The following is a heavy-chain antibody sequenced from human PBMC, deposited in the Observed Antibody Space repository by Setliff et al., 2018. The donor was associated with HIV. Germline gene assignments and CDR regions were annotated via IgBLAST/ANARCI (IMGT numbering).Heavy chain of an antibody. V-gene: IGHV4-38-2*02. Sequence: KPSETLSLTCTVSGSSISSNYYWAWIRQAPGKGLEWIGCIDASANTYYIPSLKSRATISIDTSKNQLSLKLRSVTAADTAVYYCARRGMWSYETGGNPTATFDYWGQGVQVTVSS. CDR1: GSSISSNYY. J-gene: IGHJ4*02. CDR2: IDASANT. CDR3: ARRGMWSYETGGNPTATFDY. D-gene: IGHD2-8*02.